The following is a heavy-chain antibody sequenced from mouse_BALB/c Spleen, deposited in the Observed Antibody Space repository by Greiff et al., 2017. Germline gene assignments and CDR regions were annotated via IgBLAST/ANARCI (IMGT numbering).Heavy chain of an antibody. CDR1: GYSITSDYA. V-gene: IGHV3-2*02. D-gene: IGHD2-1*01. CDR2: ISYSGST. CDR3: ASRIYYGNYGFAY. J-gene: IGHJ3*01. Sequence: VQLQQSGPGLVKPSQSLSLTCTVTGYSITSDYAWNWIRQFPGNKLEWMGYISYSGSTSYNPSLKSRISITRDTSKNQFFLQLNSVTTEDTATYYCASRIYYGNYGFAYWGQGTLVTVSA.